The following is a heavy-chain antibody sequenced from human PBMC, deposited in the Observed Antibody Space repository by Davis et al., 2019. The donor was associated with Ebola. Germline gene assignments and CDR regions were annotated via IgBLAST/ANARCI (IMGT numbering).Heavy chain of an antibody. J-gene: IGHJ5*01. V-gene: IGHV3-9*01. Sequence: PGGSLRLSCVGSGLSLADYAMHWVRHVPGKGLEWVSGISWNSDSIGYAESVRGRFTISRDNARKSLYLQMNTRRAEDTAVYFCARDGSVYSTASLDSWGQGTLVTVSS. D-gene: IGHD6-6*01. CDR3: ARDGSVYSTASLDS. CDR1: GLSLADYA. CDR2: ISWNSDSI.